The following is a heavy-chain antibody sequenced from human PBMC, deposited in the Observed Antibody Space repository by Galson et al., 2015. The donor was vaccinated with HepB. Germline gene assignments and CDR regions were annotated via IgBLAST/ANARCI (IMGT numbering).Heavy chain of an antibody. D-gene: IGHD6-19*01. Sequence: SLRLSCAASGFTFSSYSMNWVRQAPGKGLEWVSYISSSSSTIYYADSVKGRFTISRDNAKNSLYLQMNSLRAEDTAVYYCARDQAVANYYYYGMDVWGQGTTVTVSS. J-gene: IGHJ6*02. CDR1: GFTFSSYS. CDR3: ARDQAVANYYYYGMDV. V-gene: IGHV3-48*04. CDR2: ISSSSSTI.